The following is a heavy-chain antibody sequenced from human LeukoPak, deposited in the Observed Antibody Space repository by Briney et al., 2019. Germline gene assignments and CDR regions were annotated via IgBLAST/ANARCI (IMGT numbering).Heavy chain of an antibody. CDR1: GFTFSSYA. CDR3: ARDYDILTGYFDY. CDR2: ISYDGSNK. J-gene: IGHJ4*02. D-gene: IGHD3-9*01. Sequence: GGSLRLSCAASGFTFSSYAMHWVRQAPGKGLEWVAVISYDGSNKYYADSVKGRFTISRYNCKNTLYLQMNSLRAEDTAVYYCARDYDILTGYFDYWGQGTLVTVSS. V-gene: IGHV3-30-3*01.